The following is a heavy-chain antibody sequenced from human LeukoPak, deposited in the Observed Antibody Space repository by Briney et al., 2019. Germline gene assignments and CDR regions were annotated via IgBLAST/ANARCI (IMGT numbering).Heavy chain of an antibody. Sequence: SSETLSLTCAVYGGSFSGYYWSWIRQPPGKGLECIGEINHSGSTNYNPSLKSRVTISVDTSKNQFSLKLSSVTAADTAVYYCARVVRRGITMVRGVIFHFDYWGQGTLVTVSS. CDR2: INHSGST. D-gene: IGHD3-10*01. V-gene: IGHV4-34*01. CDR1: GGSFSGYY. CDR3: ARVVRRGITMVRGVIFHFDY. J-gene: IGHJ4*01.